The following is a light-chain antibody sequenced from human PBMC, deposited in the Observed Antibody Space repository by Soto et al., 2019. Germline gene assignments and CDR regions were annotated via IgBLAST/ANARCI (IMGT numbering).Light chain of an antibody. J-gene: IGLJ2*01. V-gene: IGLV2-14*01. CDR1: SSDVGGYNY. CDR3: SSYRSSSTPFI. CDR2: DVS. Sequence: QSALTQPASVSGSPVQSITISCTGTSSDVGGYNYVSWYQQHPGKAPKVMIYDVSNRPSGVSNRFSGSKSGNTASLTISGLQADDEADYYCSSYRSSSTPFIFGGGTKLTVL.